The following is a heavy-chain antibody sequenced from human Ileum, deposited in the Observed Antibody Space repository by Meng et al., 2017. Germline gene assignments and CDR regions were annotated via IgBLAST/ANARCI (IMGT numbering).Heavy chain of an antibody. CDR1: GGSFSSANYY. D-gene: IGHD3-10*01. V-gene: IGHV4-30-4*01. Sequence: HVQVQESGPGLVKPSQALSLTCSVSGGSFSSANYYWTWLRQTPGKGLGRIGLTYYNGSTFYNPSLRSRVTMSVDTSKDQFSLKLTSVTAADTAVYYCARERRHYYGSGSFDYWGQGILVTVSS. CDR2: TYYNGST. CDR3: ARERRHYYGSGSFDY. J-gene: IGHJ4*02.